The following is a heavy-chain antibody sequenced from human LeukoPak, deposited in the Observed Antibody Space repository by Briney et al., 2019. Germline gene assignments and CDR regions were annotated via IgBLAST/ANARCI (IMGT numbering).Heavy chain of an antibody. D-gene: IGHD5-18*01. CDR2: IRVKAYGATT. CDR3: SRDPRGYSPWLNYMDF. CDR1: GFNFGDYA. J-gene: IGHJ6*03. V-gene: IGHV3-49*03. Sequence: GGSLRLSCTASGFNFGDYALSWLRQAPGKGLEWISFIRVKAYGATTDYAASVRGRFTMTRDDSKNIAYLQMDSLKTEDTAVYCCSRDPRGYSPWLNYMDFWGRGTTVIVSS.